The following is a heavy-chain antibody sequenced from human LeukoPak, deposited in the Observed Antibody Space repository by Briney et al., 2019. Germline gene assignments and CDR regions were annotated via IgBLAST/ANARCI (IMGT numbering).Heavy chain of an antibody. CDR3: TRDLMDYDVSTGLHHYYMDV. CDR1: GFTFSSYW. Sequence: GGSLRLSCVASGFTFSSYWMHWVRQAPGKGLVWVSRINGDGRNINYADSVRGRFTISRDNAKNTLYLQMNTLRVEDTAVYYCTRDLMDYDVSTGLHHYYMDVWGQGTTVTVSS. V-gene: IGHV3-74*01. J-gene: IGHJ6*02. D-gene: IGHD3-9*01. CDR2: INGDGRNI.